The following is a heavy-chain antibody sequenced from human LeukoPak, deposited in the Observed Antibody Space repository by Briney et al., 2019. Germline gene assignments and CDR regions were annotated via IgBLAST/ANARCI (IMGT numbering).Heavy chain of an antibody. V-gene: IGHV3-48*03. J-gene: IGHJ4*02. CDR1: GFTFSSYE. CDR3: ARDASGYYDSSGYLDY. Sequence: GGSLRLSCAASGFTFSSYEMNWVRQAPGKGLEWVSYISSSGSTIYYADSVKGRFTISRDNAKNSLYLQMNSLRAEDTAVYYCARDASGYYDSSGYLDYWGQGTLVTVSS. D-gene: IGHD3-22*01. CDR2: ISSSGSTI.